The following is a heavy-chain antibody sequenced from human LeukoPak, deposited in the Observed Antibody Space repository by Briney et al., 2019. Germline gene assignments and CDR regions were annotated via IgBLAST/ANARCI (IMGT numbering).Heavy chain of an antibody. Sequence: ASVKVSCKASGYTFTSYDINWVRQATGQGLEWMGWMNPNSGNTGYAQKFQGRVTITRNTSISTAYMELSSLRSEDTAVYYCARVMVRGVTRWFDLWGQGTLVTVSS. CDR2: MNPNSGNT. J-gene: IGHJ5*02. V-gene: IGHV1-8*03. CDR3: ARVMVRGVTRWFDL. CDR1: GYTFTSYD. D-gene: IGHD3-10*01.